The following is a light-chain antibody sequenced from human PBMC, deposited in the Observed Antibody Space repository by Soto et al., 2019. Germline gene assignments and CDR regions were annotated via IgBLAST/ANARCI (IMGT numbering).Light chain of an antibody. V-gene: IGKV3-11*01. CDR2: DAS. CDR3: QQRSSWPPSLT. Sequence: EIVLTQSPATLSLSPGDTATLSCRASQSVSVFLAWYQQKPGQAPRLLIYDASNRATGIPARFSGSGSGTDFPLTISSLEPDDFAVYYCQQRSSWPPSLTFGGGTKVEI. CDR1: QSVSVF. J-gene: IGKJ4*01.